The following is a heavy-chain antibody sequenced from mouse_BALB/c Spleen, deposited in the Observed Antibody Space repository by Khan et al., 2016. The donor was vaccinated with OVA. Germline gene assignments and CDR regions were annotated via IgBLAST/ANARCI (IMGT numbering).Heavy chain of an antibody. V-gene: IGHV9-3-1*01. J-gene: IGHJ4*01. CDR3: SRVGYNGTMDY. D-gene: IGHD2-14*01. Sequence: QIQLVQSGPDLKKPGETVKISCKASGYTFTNYGMNWVKQVPGKGLTWMGWTNTYTGEPTYADDFKGRFAFSLETSASTAYLQINNLKNEDTATYFCSRVGYNGTMDYWGQGTSVTVSS. CDR1: GYTFTNYG. CDR2: TNTYTGEP.